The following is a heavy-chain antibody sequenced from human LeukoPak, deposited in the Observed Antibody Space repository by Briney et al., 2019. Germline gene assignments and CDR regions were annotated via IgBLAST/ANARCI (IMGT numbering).Heavy chain of an antibody. J-gene: IGHJ4*02. CDR1: GFDFTRDW. D-gene: IGHD4-17*01. CDR2: ILPDDSDT. V-gene: IGHV5-51*01. Sequence: GESLKISCRFSGFDFTRDWIGWVRLMPGKGLEWMGIILPDDSDTRYSPSFQGQVTLSADKSISTAYLQWSSLKASDTAIYYCARRDPTTVTAFDYWGQGTLVTVSS. CDR3: ARRDPTTVTAFDY.